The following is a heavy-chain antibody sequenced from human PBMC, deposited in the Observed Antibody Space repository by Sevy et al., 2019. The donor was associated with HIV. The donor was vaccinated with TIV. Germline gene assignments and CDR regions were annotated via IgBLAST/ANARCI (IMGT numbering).Heavy chain of an antibody. CDR1: GFIFSNYG. CDR2: ISYDGSHK. J-gene: IGHJ3*01. Sequence: GRSLRLSCSASGFIFSNYGMHWVRQAPGKGLEWVAVISYDGSHKYYSDSVRGRFTISRDNSKNTVSLQMNSLRDEDTAIYYCAKGSKATDSAFDVWGQGTMVTVSS. D-gene: IGHD3-22*01. CDR3: AKGSKATDSAFDV. V-gene: IGHV3-30*18.